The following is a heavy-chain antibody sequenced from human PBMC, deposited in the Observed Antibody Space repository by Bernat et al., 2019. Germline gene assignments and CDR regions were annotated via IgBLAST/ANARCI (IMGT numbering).Heavy chain of an antibody. J-gene: IGHJ6*02. CDR3: ARVAAAAGTKYYYYYGMDV. CDR2: ISYDGSNK. D-gene: IGHD6-13*01. Sequence: QVQLVESGGGVVQPGRSLRPSCAASGFTFSSYAMHWVRQAPGKGLEWVAVISYDGSNKYSADSVKGRFTISRDNSKNTLYLQMNSLRAEDTAVYYCARVAAAAGTKYYYYYGMDVWGQGTTVTVSS. V-gene: IGHV3-30*01. CDR1: GFTFSSYA.